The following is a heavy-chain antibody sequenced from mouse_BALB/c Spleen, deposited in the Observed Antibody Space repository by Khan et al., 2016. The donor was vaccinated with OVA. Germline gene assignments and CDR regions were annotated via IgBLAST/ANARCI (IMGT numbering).Heavy chain of an antibody. CDR2: MSSGSSTI. J-gene: IGHJ1*01. CDR3: VRSGGNFHWYFDV. Sequence: DVKLVESGGGLVQPGGSRKLSCAASGFTFSSFGMHWVRQAPKKGLEWVAYMSSGSSTIYYVDTVKGRFTISRDNPKKTLFLQMTSLRSEDTAMYYCVRSGGNFHWYFDVWGAGTSVTVSS. V-gene: IGHV5-17*02. D-gene: IGHD2-1*01. CDR1: GFTFSSFG.